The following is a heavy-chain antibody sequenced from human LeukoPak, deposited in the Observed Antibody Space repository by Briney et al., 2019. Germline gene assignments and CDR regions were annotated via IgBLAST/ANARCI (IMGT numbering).Heavy chain of an antibody. J-gene: IGHJ4*02. CDR2: IDPSDSYT. D-gene: IGHD6-13*01. CDR1: GYSFTSYW. Sequence: PGESLKISCKGSGYSFTSYWVSWVRQMPGKGLEWMGRIDPSDSYTNYSPSFQGHVTISADKSISTAYLQWSSLKASDTAMYYCARSKSSSLSCWGQGTLVTVSS. V-gene: IGHV5-10-1*01. CDR3: ARSKSSSLSC.